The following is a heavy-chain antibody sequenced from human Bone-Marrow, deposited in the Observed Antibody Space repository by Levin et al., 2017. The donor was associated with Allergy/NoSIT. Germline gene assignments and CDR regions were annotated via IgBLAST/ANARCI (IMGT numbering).Heavy chain of an antibody. D-gene: IGHD3-10*01. V-gene: IGHV3-7*01. J-gene: IGHJ6*02. CDR2: INKNGSAK. Sequence: AGGSLRLSCAASGFTFSKYGMNWVRQAPGKGLEWVSNINKNGSAKNYVDSVKGRFTISRDNAKNSLSLQMNSLRAEDTAVYFCARDVEVRRVTIRTYYDYCVHGWRQGTTATVSS. CDR1: GFTFSKYG. CDR3: ARDVEVRRVTIRTYYDYCVHG.